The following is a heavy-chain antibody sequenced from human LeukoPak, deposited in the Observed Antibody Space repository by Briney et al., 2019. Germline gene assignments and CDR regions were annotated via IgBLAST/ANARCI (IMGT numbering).Heavy chain of an antibody. CDR1: GYYISSGYY. D-gene: IGHD6-13*01. V-gene: IGHV4-38-2*02. Sequence: SETLSLTCTVSGYYISSGYYWGWIRQPPGRGLEWVGSVYYKGNTYYIPSLKSRVTMSVDTSKNQFSLKLSSVTAADTAVYYCARRIAALPFDYWGQGTLVTVSS. CDR2: VYYKGNT. J-gene: IGHJ4*02. CDR3: ARRIAALPFDY.